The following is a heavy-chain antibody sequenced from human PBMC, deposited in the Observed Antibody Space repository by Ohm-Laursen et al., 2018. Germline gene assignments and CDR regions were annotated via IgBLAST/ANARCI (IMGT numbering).Heavy chain of an antibody. CDR2: ISSSGSTI. J-gene: IGHJ6*02. Sequence: SLRLSCAASGFTFSDYYMSWIRQAPGKGLEWVSYISSSGSTIYYADSVKGRFTISRDNAKNSLYLQMNSLRAEDTAVYYCGRDATTGTTRYYYGVDVWGQGTTVTVSS. CDR3: GRDATTGTTRYYYGVDV. V-gene: IGHV3-11*01. D-gene: IGHD1-1*01. CDR1: GFTFSDYY.